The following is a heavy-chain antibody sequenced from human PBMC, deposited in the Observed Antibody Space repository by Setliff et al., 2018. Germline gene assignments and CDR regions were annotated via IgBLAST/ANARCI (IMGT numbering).Heavy chain of an antibody. CDR1: GFTFSNYG. V-gene: IGHV3-30*02. Sequence: PGGSLRLSCVASGFTFSNYGMHWVRQAPGKGLEWVTYIQHDGNIKHYADSVKGRCTISRDNSKNTLYLEMSSLRPEDTAVYYCARDWEQRGYYFDYWGQGTLVTVSS. J-gene: IGHJ4*02. D-gene: IGHD1-26*01. CDR2: IQHDGNIK. CDR3: ARDWEQRGYYFDY.